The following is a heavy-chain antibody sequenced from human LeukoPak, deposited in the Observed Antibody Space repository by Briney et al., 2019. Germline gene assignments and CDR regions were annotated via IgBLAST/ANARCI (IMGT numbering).Heavy chain of an antibody. V-gene: IGHV3-21*01. D-gene: IGHD3-22*01. CDR1: GFTFSSYS. CDR3: ARVGGGYDSSVYRLYYMDV. Sequence: PGGSLRLSCAASGFTFSSYSMNWVRQAPGKGLEWVSSISSSSSYIYYADSVKGRFTISRDNAKNSLYLQMNSLRPEDTAVYSCARVGGGYDSSVYRLYYMDVWGKGTTVTISS. J-gene: IGHJ6*03. CDR2: ISSSSSYI.